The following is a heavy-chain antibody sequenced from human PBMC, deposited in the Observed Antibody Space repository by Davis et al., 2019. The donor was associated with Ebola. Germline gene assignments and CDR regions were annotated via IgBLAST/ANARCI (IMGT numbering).Heavy chain of an antibody. Sequence: GESLKISCAGSGFTFNSYWMSWVRQAPGKGLEWVANIKKDESEKYYVDSVKGRFTISRDNAKNSLYLQMSSLRAEDTAVYYCARGFCSSTSYYGNWFDPWGRGTLVTVSS. CDR3: ARGFCSSTSYYGNWFDP. D-gene: IGHD2-2*01. V-gene: IGHV3-7*01. CDR1: GFTFNSYW. J-gene: IGHJ5*02. CDR2: IKKDESEK.